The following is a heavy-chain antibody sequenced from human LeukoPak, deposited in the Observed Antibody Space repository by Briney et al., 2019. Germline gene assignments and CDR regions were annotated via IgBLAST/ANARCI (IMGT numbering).Heavy chain of an antibody. CDR1: GYTFTGYY. CDR3: ARDRAYGDYVDYYYYYYMDV. Sequence: ASVKVSCKASGYTFTGYYMHWARQAPGQGLEWMGWINPNSGGTNYAQKFQGRVTMTRDTSISTAYMELSRLRSDDTAVYYCARDRAYGDYVDYYYYYYMDVWGKGTTVTISS. J-gene: IGHJ6*03. D-gene: IGHD4-17*01. CDR2: INPNSGGT. V-gene: IGHV1-2*02.